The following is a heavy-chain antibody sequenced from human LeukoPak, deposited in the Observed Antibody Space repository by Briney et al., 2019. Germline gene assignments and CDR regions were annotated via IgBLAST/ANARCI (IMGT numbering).Heavy chain of an antibody. CDR1: GYTFTGYY. J-gene: IGHJ5*02. V-gene: IGHV1-2*02. CDR3: ARGKKDTAMVTGPFDP. CDR2: ISPNSGGT. D-gene: IGHD5-18*01. Sequence: ASVKVSCKASGYTFTGYYMHWVRQAPGQGLEWMGWISPNSGGTNYAQKFQGRVTMTRDTSISTAYMELSRLRSDDTAVYYCARGKKDTAMVTGPFDPWGQGTLVTVSS.